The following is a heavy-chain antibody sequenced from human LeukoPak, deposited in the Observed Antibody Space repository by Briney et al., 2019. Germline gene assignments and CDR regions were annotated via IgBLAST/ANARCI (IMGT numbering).Heavy chain of an antibody. V-gene: IGHV3-48*03. J-gene: IGHJ4*02. CDR2: ISSSGDTR. D-gene: IGHD6-19*01. Sequence: GGSLRLSCAASEFAFSVYEMHWVRQAPGKGLEWVSYISSSGDTRYYADSVKGRFTISRDNAKSSLYLQMNSLRAEDTAGYYCATLTVASTFDYWGQGALVTVSS. CDR3: ATLTVASTFDY. CDR1: EFAFSVYE.